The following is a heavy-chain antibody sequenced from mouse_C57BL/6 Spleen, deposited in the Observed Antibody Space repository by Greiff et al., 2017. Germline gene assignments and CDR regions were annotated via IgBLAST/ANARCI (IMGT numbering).Heavy chain of an antibody. Sequence: DVKLQQSGPELVKPGASVKMSCKASGYTFTDYNMHWVKQSHGKSLEWIGYINPNNGGTSYNQKFKGKATLTVNKSSSTAYMELRSLTSEDSAVYYCARRVYYDYDYAMDYWGQGTSVTVSS. CDR1: GYTFTDYN. CDR2: INPNNGGT. D-gene: IGHD2-4*01. CDR3: ARRVYYDYDYAMDY. V-gene: IGHV1-22*01. J-gene: IGHJ4*01.